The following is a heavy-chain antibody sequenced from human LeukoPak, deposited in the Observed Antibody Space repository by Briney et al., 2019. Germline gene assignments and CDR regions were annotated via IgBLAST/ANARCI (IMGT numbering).Heavy chain of an antibody. CDR1: GYSFTSYW. Sequence: GESLKISCKGSGYSFTSYWIGWVRQLLGKGLEWMGIIYPGDSDPRYSTSFQGQVTISADKSISTAYLQWSSLKASDTAMYYCARLSGSYEPVDYWGQGTLVTVSS. V-gene: IGHV5-51*01. D-gene: IGHD1-26*01. CDR3: ARLSGSYEPVDY. J-gene: IGHJ4*02. CDR2: IYPGDSDP.